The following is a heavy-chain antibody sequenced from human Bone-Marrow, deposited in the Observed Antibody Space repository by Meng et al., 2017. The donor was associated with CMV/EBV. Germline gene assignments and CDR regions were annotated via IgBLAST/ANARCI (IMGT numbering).Heavy chain of an antibody. CDR3: AKGDCSSTSCPIDY. Sequence: SLKISCGASGFTFDDYAMHWVRQAPGKGLEWVSGISWNSGSIGYADSVKGRFTISRDNAKNSLYLQMNSLRAEDTALYYCAKGDCSSTSCPIDYWGQGTLVTVSS. D-gene: IGHD2-2*01. CDR2: ISWNSGSI. J-gene: IGHJ4*02. V-gene: IGHV3-9*01. CDR1: GFTFDDYA.